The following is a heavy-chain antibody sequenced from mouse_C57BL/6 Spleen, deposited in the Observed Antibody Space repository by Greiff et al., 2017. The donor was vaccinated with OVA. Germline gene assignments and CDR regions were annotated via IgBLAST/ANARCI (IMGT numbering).Heavy chain of an antibody. Sequence: EVKLVESGEGLVKPGGSLKLSCAASGFTFSSYAMSWVRQTPEKRLEWVAYISSGGDYIYYADTVKGRFTISRDNARNTLYLQMSSLKSEDTAMYYCTREGGRGAWFAYWGQGTLVTVSA. J-gene: IGHJ3*01. CDR3: TREGGRGAWFAY. D-gene: IGHD3-3*01. CDR2: ISSGGDYI. CDR1: GFTFSSYA. V-gene: IGHV5-9-1*02.